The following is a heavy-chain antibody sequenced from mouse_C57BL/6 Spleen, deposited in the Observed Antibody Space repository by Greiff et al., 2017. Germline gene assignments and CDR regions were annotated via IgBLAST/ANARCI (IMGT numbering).Heavy chain of an antibody. CDR2: IYPGSGST. CDR1: GYTFTSYW. CDR3: AKRPDYYGSSYYFDV. D-gene: IGHD1-1*01. J-gene: IGHJ1*03. Sequence: QVQLQQPGAELVKPGASVKMSCKASGYTFTSYWITWVKQRPGQGLEWIGDIYPGSGSTNYNEKFKSKATLTVDTSSSTAYMQLSSLTSEDSAVYYGAKRPDYYGSSYYFDVWGTGTTVTVSA. V-gene: IGHV1-55*01.